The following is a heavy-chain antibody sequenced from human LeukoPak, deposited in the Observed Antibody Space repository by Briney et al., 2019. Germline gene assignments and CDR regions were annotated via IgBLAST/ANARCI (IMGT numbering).Heavy chain of an antibody. CDR2: IKQDGSET. CDR1: GFTLSSYW. V-gene: IGHV3-7*01. CDR3: ARDSVGASEYY. Sequence: PGGSLRLSCAASGFTLSSYWMSWVRQAPGKGLEWVANIKQDGSETYYVDSVKGRFTISRDNAKNSLYLQMNSLRAEDTAVYYCARDSVGASEYYWGQGTLVTVSS. D-gene: IGHD1-26*01. J-gene: IGHJ4*02.